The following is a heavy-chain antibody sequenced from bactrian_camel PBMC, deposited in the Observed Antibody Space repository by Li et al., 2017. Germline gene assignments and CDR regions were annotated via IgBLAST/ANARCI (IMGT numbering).Heavy chain of an antibody. CDR1: GYTWSAYC. Sequence: QLVESGGGSVQAGGSLRLSCAATGYTWSAYCVAWFRQAPGKEREGVATIYTAGALYYADSVKGRFTISQDNAEHTVYLQMHSLKPEDTAMYYCAAAPGYGCFSVSSYWGRGTQVTVS. V-gene: IGHV3S10*01. CDR2: IYTAGAL. D-gene: IGHD3*01. J-gene: IGHJ4*01. CDR3: AAAPGYGCFSVSSY.